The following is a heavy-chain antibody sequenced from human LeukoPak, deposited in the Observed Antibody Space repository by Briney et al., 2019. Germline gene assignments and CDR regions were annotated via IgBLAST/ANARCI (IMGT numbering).Heavy chain of an antibody. CDR1: GYTFTGYY. CDR2: INPNSGGT. D-gene: IGHD2-2*01. V-gene: IGHV1-2*02. J-gene: IGHJ4*02. CDR3: ARGVEVEPAAVTAPFDY. Sequence: ASVKVSCKASGYTFTGYYMHWVRQVPGQGLEWMGWINPNSGGTNYAQKFQGRVTMTRDTSISTAYMELSRLRSDDTAVYYCARGVEVEPAAVTAPFDYWGQGTLVTVSS.